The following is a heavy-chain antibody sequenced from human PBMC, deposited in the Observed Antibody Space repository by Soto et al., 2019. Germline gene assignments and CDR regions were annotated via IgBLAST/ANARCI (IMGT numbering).Heavy chain of an antibody. J-gene: IGHJ6*02. Sequence: ASVKVSCKASGGTFSSYTISWVRQAPGQGLEWMGWISAYNGNTNYAQKLQGRVTMTTDTSTSTAYMELRSLRSDDTAVYYCAREAAAGTRGYYYGMDVWGQGTTVTVSS. D-gene: IGHD6-13*01. CDR2: ISAYNGNT. CDR1: GGTFSSYT. V-gene: IGHV1-18*01. CDR3: AREAAAGTRGYYYGMDV.